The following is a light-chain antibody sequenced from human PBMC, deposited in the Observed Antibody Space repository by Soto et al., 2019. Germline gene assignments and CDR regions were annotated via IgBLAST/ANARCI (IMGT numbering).Light chain of an antibody. CDR3: QQYGRSPVT. J-gene: IGKJ3*01. V-gene: IGKV3-20*01. CDR1: RGLASSY. CDR2: AAS. Sequence: EIVLTQSPVTLSLSPGERATLSCRASRGLASSYLGWYQQKPGQPPRLLMYAASIRATGIPDRFSGSGSATDFTLTINRLEPEDSAVYFCQQYGRSPVTFGPGTKVDIK.